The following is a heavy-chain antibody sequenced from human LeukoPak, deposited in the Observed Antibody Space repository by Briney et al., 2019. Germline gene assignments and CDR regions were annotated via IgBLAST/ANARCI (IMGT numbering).Heavy chain of an antibody. CDR2: ISAYNGNT. V-gene: IGHV1-18*01. Sequence: ASVKVSCKASGYTFTSYGISWVRQAPGQGLEWMGWISAYNGNTNYAQKLQGRVTMTTDTSTSTAYMELRSLRSDDTAVYYCAKNLWSGNNDAFDIWGQGTMVTVSS. CDR1: GYTFTSYG. D-gene: IGHD3-3*01. J-gene: IGHJ3*02. CDR3: AKNLWSGNNDAFDI.